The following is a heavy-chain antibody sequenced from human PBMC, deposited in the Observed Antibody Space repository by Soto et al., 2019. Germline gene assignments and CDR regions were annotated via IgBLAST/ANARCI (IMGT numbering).Heavy chain of an antibody. CDR2: IRSNANSYAT. Sequence: EVQLVESGGGLVQPGGSLKLSCAASGFTFSGSAMHWVRQASGKGLEWVGRIRSNANSYATAYAASVKGRFTISRYDSKNTAYLQMNSLKTEATAVYYCTRQPKYYYGSGSYCSVLSRTSGKYYEGMDVWGQGTTVTVSS. CDR3: TRQPKYYYGSGSYCSVLSRTSGKYYEGMDV. V-gene: IGHV3-73*02. CDR1: GFTFSGSA. J-gene: IGHJ6*02. D-gene: IGHD3-10*01.